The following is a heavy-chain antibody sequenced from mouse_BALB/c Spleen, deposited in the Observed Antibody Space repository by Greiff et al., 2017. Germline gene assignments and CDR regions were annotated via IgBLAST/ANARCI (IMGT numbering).Heavy chain of an antibody. CDR1: GYAFTNYL. D-gene: IGHD3-1*01. CDR2: INPGSGGT. V-gene: IGHV1-54*03. CDR3: ASGSSGYVAY. Sequence: VQLQQSGAELVRPGTSVKVSCKASGYAFTNYLIEWVKQRPGQGLEWIGVINPGSGGTNYNEKFKGKATLTADKSSSTAYMQLSSLTSDDSAVYFCASGSSGYVAYWGQGTLVTDSA. J-gene: IGHJ3*01.